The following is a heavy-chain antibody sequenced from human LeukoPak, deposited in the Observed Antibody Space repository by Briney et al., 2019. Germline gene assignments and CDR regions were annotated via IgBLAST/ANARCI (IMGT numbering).Heavy chain of an antibody. Sequence: GGSLRLSCAASGFTFSSYGMHWVRQAPGKGLEWVAFIQYDGSNKYYADSVKGRFTISRDNSKNTLYLQMNSLRAEDTAVYYCARGVRIAVAGYIDYWGQGTLVTVSS. J-gene: IGHJ4*02. D-gene: IGHD6-19*01. CDR1: GFTFSSYG. V-gene: IGHV3-30*02. CDR2: IQYDGSNK. CDR3: ARGVRIAVAGYIDY.